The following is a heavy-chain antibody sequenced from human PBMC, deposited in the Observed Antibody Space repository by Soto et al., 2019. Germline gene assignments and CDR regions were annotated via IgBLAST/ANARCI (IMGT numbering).Heavy chain of an antibody. J-gene: IGHJ5*02. D-gene: IGHD3-9*01. CDR2: IYYSGST. CDR1: GGSISSGGYY. V-gene: IGHV4-31*03. Sequence: SETLSLTCTVSGGSISSGGYYWSWIRQHPGKGLEWIGYIYYSGSTYYNPSLKSRVTISVDTSKNQFSLKLSSVTAADTAVYYCARDRYYDILTGPWGHWFDPWGQGNLVTVSS. CDR3: ARDRYYDILTGPWGHWFDP.